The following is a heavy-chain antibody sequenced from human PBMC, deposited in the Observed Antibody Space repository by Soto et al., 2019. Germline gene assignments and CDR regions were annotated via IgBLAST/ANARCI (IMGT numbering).Heavy chain of an antibody. CDR2: IVVGSGNT. CDR1: GFSFASSA. D-gene: IGHD4-17*01. V-gene: IGHV1-58*01. Sequence: SVKVCCKASGFSFASSAVQWLRQARGQRLEWIGWIVVGSGNTNYAQKFQERVTITRDMSTSTAYMELSSLRSEDTAVYYCAAGSYHKPGDPPQRLDYCAQGTLVTGSS. CDR3: AAGSYHKPGDPPQRLDY. J-gene: IGHJ4*02.